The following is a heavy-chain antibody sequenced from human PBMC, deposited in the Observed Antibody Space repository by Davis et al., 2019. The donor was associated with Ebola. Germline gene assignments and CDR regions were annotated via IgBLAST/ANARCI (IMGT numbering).Heavy chain of an antibody. D-gene: IGHD2-8*01. CDR2: TFWDDDR. CDR1: GFSLSSSGVG. V-gene: IGHV2-5*02. Sequence: SGPTLVKPTQTLMLTCTFSGFSLSSSGVGVGWIRQPPGKALECLGFTFWDDDRRYSPSLKSRLTITEDTSKNQVVLTMTNMDPADTATYYCTRLAYTNGWFYFDYWGQGSLVTVSS. CDR3: TRLAYTNGWFYFDY. J-gene: IGHJ4*02.